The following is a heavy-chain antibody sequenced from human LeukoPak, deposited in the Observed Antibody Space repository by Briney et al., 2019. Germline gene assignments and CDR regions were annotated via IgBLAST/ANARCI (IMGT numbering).Heavy chain of an antibody. Sequence: GGALRLSCAASGFTFRTYGVHWVRQAPGKGLAWVAVIWHDGSSKYYADSVKGRFRLSRDNSLNTVYLQMNSLRAEDTAVYYCARDSDYGDGFDYWGQGTLVTVSS. J-gene: IGHJ4*02. D-gene: IGHD4-17*01. CDR1: GFTFRTYG. CDR2: IWHDGSSK. CDR3: ARDSDYGDGFDY. V-gene: IGHV3-33*08.